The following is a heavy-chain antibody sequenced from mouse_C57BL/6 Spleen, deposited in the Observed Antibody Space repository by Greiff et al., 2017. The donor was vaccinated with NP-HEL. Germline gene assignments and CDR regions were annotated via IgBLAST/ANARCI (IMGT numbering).Heavy chain of an antibody. CDR3: ARSPVGRRNYFDY. V-gene: IGHV1-82*01. CDR2: IYPGDGDT. D-gene: IGHD1-1*01. CDR1: GYAFSSSW. J-gene: IGHJ2*01. Sequence: VQLQQSGPELVKPGASVKISCKASGYAFSSSWMNWVKQRPGKGLEWIGRIYPGDGDTNYNGKFKGKATLTADKSSSTAYMQLSSLTSEDSAVYFCARSPVGRRNYFDYWGQGTTLTVSS.